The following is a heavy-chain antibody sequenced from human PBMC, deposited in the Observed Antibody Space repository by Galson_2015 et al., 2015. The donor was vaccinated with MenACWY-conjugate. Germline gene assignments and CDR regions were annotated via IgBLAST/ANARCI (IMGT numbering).Heavy chain of an antibody. J-gene: IGHJ4*02. Sequence: SLRLSCEASGFTFSSYAMSWVGHAPGKGLGWVSAIRGSGGSTYYADSVKSRFTISRDNSKNTLYLQMNSLRAEDTAVYYCAKGPGFQLPLYYFDYWGQGPLVTVSS. V-gene: IGHV3-23*01. CDR1: GFTFSSYA. CDR3: AKGPGFQLPLYYFDY. D-gene: IGHD2-2*01. CDR2: IRGSGGST.